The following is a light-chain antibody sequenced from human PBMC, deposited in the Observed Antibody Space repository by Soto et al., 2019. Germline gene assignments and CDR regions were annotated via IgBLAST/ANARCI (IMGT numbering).Light chain of an antibody. CDR1: QGISTN. V-gene: IGKV1-12*01. Sequence: DIRITQSPSSVSGSVGDRVTITCRASQGISTNLAWYKQKPGKAPKLLIYAASSLQSGVPPRFSGSGSGTDFTLTISSLKPEDFAIYYCQQANRVPLSFGQGTRLEIK. CDR2: AAS. CDR3: QQANRVPLS. J-gene: IGKJ5*01.